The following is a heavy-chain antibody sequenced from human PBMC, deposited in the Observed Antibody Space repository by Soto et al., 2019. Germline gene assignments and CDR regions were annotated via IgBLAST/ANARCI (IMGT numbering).Heavy chain of an antibody. Sequence: SETLSLTCTVSGGSISTYYWTWIRQPPGKGLEWIGYIYYSGSTNYNPSLKSRVTISVDKSKNHFSLKLSSVTAADTAVYYCARSEATVLDYWGQGTLVTVSS. CDR3: ARSEATVLDY. V-gene: IGHV4-59*12. CDR2: IYYSGST. D-gene: IGHD4-17*01. CDR1: GGSISTYY. J-gene: IGHJ4*02.